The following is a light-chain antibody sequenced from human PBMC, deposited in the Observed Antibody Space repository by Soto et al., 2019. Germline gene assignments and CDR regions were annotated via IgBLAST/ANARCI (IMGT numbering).Light chain of an antibody. CDR1: QGISNF. V-gene: IGKV1-27*01. CDR3: QQYNSAPYT. J-gene: IGKJ2*01. CDR2: AAS. Sequence: DIQMTQSPSSLSASVGGRVTITCRASQGISNFLAWYQQRPGKVPKLLIYAASTLQSGVPSRFSGSGSGTDFTLSISSLQPEDVPTYYCQQYNSAPYTFGQGTKLEIK.